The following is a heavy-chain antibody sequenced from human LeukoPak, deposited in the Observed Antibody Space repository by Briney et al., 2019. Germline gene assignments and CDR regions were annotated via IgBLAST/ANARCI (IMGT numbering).Heavy chain of an antibody. CDR2: IYYSGST. V-gene: IGHV4-59*12. CDR1: GSMYNYY. D-gene: IGHD3-22*01. CDR3: ARDEGMGDSSGYYYVY. J-gene: IGHJ4*02. Sequence: SETLSLTCTVSGSMYNYYWSWIRQPPGKGLEWIGYIYYSGSTNCNPSLKSRVTISVDTSKNQFSLKLSSVTAAGTAVYYCARDEGMGDSSGYYYVYWGQGTLVTVSS.